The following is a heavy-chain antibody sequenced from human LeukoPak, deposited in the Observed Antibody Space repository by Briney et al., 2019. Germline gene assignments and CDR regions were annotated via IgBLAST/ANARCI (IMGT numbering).Heavy chain of an antibody. CDR2: ISGSGGST. CDR3: AKVGVNSNYVSY. V-gene: IGHV3-23*01. Sequence: PGGSLRLSCAASGFTFSSYAVSWVRQAPGKGLEWVSAISGSGGSTYYADSVKGRFTISRDNSKNTLYLQMNSLRAEDTAVYYCAKVGVNSNYVSYWGQGTLVTVSS. CDR1: GFTFSSYA. D-gene: IGHD4-11*01. J-gene: IGHJ4*02.